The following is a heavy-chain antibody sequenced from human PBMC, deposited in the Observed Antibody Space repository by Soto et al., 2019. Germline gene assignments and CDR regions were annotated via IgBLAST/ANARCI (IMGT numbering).Heavy chain of an antibody. Sequence: PSETLSLTCTVSGGSISSYYWSWIRQPPGKGLEWIGYIYYSGSTNYNPSLKSRVTISVDTSKNQFSLKLSSVTAADTAVYYCARGGSGIVGATMAFDIWGQGTMVTVS. CDR1: GGSISSYY. V-gene: IGHV4-59*01. J-gene: IGHJ3*02. CDR3: ARGGSGIVGATMAFDI. D-gene: IGHD1-26*01. CDR2: IYYSGST.